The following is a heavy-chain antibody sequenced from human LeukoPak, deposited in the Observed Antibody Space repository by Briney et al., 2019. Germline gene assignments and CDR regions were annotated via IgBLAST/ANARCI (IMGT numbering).Heavy chain of an antibody. CDR3: ASSSGWYPYYYYYMDV. Sequence: SETLSLTCTVSGGSISSGSYYWSWIRQPAGKGLEWIVRIYTSGSTNYNPSLKSRVTISVDTTKNQFSLKLSLVTAATTALYYCASSSGWYPYYYYYMDVWGKGTTVTISS. CDR1: GGSISSGSYY. CDR2: IYTSGST. V-gene: IGHV4-61*02. D-gene: IGHD6-19*01. J-gene: IGHJ6*03.